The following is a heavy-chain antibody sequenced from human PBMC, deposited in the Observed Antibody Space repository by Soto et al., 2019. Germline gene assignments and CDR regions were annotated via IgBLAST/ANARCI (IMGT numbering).Heavy chain of an antibody. D-gene: IGHD5-18*01. CDR3: ARGGWDNSYGLDLLTS. Sequence: PSETLSLTCTVSGGSISRYYWSWIRQPPGKGLEWIGYIYYSGSTNYNPSLKSRVTISVDTSKNQFSLKLSSVTAADTAVYYCARGGWDNSYGLDLLTSWGQGTLVTVSS. J-gene: IGHJ4*02. V-gene: IGHV4-59*01. CDR2: IYYSGST. CDR1: GGSISRYY.